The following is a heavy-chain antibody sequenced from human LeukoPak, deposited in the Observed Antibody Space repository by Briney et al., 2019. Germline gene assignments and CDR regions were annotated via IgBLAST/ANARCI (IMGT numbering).Heavy chain of an antibody. CDR1: GGSISSSNW. D-gene: IGHD3-22*01. Sequence: PSGTLSLTCAVSGGSISSSNWWSWVRQPPGKGLEWIGEIYHSGSTNYNPSLKSRVTISVDKSKNQFSLKLSSVTAADTAVYYCARAPRYYYDSSGYLLDYWGQGTLVTVSS. CDR3: ARAPRYYYDSSGYLLDY. CDR2: IYHSGST. J-gene: IGHJ4*02. V-gene: IGHV4-4*02.